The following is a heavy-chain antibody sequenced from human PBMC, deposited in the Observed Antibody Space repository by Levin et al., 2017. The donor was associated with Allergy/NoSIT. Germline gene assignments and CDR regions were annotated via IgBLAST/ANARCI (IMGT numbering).Heavy chain of an antibody. CDR2: IIPILDMA. J-gene: IGHJ1*01. V-gene: IGHV1-69*04. CDR1: GGTFSSYS. D-gene: IGHD5-12*01. CDR3: ARARGLGTREGYIQH. Sequence: ASVKVSCKASGGTFSSYSISWVRQAPGQGLEWMGRIIPILDMANYTQRFQGRVTITADKSTSTAYMELSSLRSEDTAVYYCARARGLGTREGYIQHWGQGTLVTVSS.